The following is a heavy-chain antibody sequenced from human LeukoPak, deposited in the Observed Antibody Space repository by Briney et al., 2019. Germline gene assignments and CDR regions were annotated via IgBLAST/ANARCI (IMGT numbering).Heavy chain of an antibody. CDR3: ARDRLITMVRGVIAMPPGY. CDR1: GFTFSSYA. J-gene: IGHJ4*02. V-gene: IGHV3-30-3*01. Sequence: PGGSLRLSCAASGFTFSSYAMHWVRQAPGKGLEWVAVISYDGSNKYYADSVKGRFTISRDNAKNSLYLQMNSLRAEDTAVYYCARDRLITMVRGVIAMPPGYWGQGTLVTVSS. CDR2: ISYDGSNK. D-gene: IGHD3-10*01.